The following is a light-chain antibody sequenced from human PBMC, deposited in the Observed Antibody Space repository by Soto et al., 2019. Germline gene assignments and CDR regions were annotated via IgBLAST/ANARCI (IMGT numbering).Light chain of an antibody. V-gene: IGKV1-33*01. CDR2: KAS. CDR3: QQYNNWPWT. CDR1: HDIRKY. Sequence: DIQMTQSPSSLSASVGDRVTITCQASHDIRKYLNWYQQKPGKAPKLLIYKASTLKSGVPSRFSGSGSGTDFTLTISSLQSEDFAVYYCQQYNNWPWTFGQGTKVDI. J-gene: IGKJ1*01.